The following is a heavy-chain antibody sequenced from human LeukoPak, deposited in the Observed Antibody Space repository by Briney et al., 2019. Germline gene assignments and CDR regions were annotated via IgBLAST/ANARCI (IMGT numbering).Heavy chain of an antibody. CDR1: GFTFSSYG. V-gene: IGHV3-30*02. CDR2: IRYDGSNK. CDR3: AKEASILVTTFDY. J-gene: IGHJ4*02. Sequence: PGGSLRLSCAASGFTFSSYGMHWVRQAPGKGLEWVAFIRYDGSNKYYADSVKGRFTISRDNSKNTPYLQMNSLRAEDTAVYYCAKEASILVTTFDYWGQGTLVTVSS. D-gene: IGHD4-17*01.